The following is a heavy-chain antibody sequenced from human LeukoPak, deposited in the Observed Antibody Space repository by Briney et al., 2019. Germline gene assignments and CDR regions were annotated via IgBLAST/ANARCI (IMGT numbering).Heavy chain of an antibody. Sequence: PGGSLRLSCAASGFTFSSYAMSWVRQAPGKGLEWVSSISGGGGGAYYADTVKGRFTVSRDNSKHTLYLLLNSLRAEDTAVYYCAKRSSPGTYYFDYWGQGTLVTVSS. J-gene: IGHJ4*02. D-gene: IGHD6-13*01. CDR3: AKRSSPGTYYFDY. CDR2: ISGGGGGA. CDR1: GFTFSSYA. V-gene: IGHV3-23*01.